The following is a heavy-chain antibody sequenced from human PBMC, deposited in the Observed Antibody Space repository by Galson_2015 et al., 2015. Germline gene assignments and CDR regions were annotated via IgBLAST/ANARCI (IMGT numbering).Heavy chain of an antibody. J-gene: IGHJ2*01. V-gene: IGHV3-23*01. CDR3: AKKYSSGWYGYSDL. D-gene: IGHD6-19*01. CDR2: ISGSGGST. CDR1: GFTFSSYA. Sequence: SLRLSCAASGFTFSSYAMCWVRQAPGKGLEWVAAISGSGGSTYYADAVKGRFTISRDNSKNTLYLQMNSLRAEDTAVYYCAKKYSSGWYGYSDLWGRGTLATASS.